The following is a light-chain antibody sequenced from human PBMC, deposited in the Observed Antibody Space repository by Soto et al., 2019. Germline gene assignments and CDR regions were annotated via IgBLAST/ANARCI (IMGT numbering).Light chain of an antibody. CDR1: QSVSSN. V-gene: IGKV3-15*01. CDR2: GAS. J-gene: IGKJ1*01. CDR3: QQYNNWPRT. Sequence: EIVMTQSPATLSVSPGERATLSCRASQSVSSNLAWYQQKPGQAPRLLIYGASTRATGIPARFSGSGSGTEFTLTISSLQSADFVVYYGQQYNNWPRTFGQGTKVEIK.